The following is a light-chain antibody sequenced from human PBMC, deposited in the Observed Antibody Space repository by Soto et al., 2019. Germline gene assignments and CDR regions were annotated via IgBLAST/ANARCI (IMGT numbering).Light chain of an antibody. CDR3: MQGTYWPPS. CDR1: QSLLYNGNTY. Sequence: DVVMTQSPLSLPVTLGQSASISCRSSQSLLYNGNTYLNWFQQRPGQSPRRLIYEVSNRDSGVADRFSGSGSGTDFTLKISRVEAEDVGVYYCMQGTYWPPSFGQGTKLEIK. CDR2: EVS. V-gene: IGKV2-30*01. J-gene: IGKJ2*01.